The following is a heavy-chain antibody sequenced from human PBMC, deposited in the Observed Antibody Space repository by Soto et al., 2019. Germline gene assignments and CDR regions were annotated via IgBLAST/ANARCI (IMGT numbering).Heavy chain of an antibody. J-gene: IGHJ4*02. CDR1: GSTFTSHG. CDR2: ISAYNGNT. CDR3: ARSLIRGQALNDY. Sequence: XSVKVSCQASGSTFTSHGISWVRQSPGQGLEWMGWISAYNGNTNYAQKLQGRVTMTTDTSTSTAYMELRSLRSDDTAVYYCARSLIRGQALNDYWGQGTLVTVSS. D-gene: IGHD3-10*01. V-gene: IGHV1-18*01.